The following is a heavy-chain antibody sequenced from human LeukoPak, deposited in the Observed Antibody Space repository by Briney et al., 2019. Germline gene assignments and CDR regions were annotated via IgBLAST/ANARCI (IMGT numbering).Heavy chain of an antibody. V-gene: IGHV3-7*01. Sequence: GGSLRLSCAASGFTFSRFWMSWVRQAPGKGLEWVANIKQDGSEKYYVDSVKGRFTISRDNAKNSLYLQMNSLRAEDTAVYYCARDGFPYDSSGYYQYYFDYWGQGTLVTVSS. CDR1: GFTFSRFW. J-gene: IGHJ4*02. CDR2: IKQDGSEK. D-gene: IGHD3-22*01. CDR3: ARDGFPYDSSGYYQYYFDY.